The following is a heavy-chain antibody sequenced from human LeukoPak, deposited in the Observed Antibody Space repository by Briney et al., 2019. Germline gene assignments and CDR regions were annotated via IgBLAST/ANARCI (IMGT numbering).Heavy chain of an antibody. V-gene: IGHV3-20*04. CDR2: INWNGGST. CDR1: GFTFDDYG. Sequence: PGGSLRLSCAASGFTFDDYGMSWVRQAPRKGLEWVSGINWNGGSTGYADSVKGRFTISRDNAKNSLYLQMNSLRAEDTALYYCARAVGSEYAFDIWGQGTMVTVSS. J-gene: IGHJ3*02. D-gene: IGHD2-15*01. CDR3: ARAVGSEYAFDI.